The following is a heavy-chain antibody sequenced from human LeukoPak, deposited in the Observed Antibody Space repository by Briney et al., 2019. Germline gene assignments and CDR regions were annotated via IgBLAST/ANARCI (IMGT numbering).Heavy chain of an antibody. CDR3: ARDQEHCSGTSCYPYWYDS. J-gene: IGHJ5*01. CDR2: MFYSGNT. Sequence: SETLSLTCTVSGASITSYHWSWIRQPAGRGLEWIGRMFYSGNTDYNPSLKSRLTMSIDTSKNQFSLKLSSVTAADTAVYFCARDQEHCSGTSCYPYWYDSWGQGTLVTVSS. D-gene: IGHD2-2*01. V-gene: IGHV4-4*07. CDR1: GASITSYH.